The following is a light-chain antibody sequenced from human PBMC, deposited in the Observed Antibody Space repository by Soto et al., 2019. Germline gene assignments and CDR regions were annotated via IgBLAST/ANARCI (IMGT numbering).Light chain of an antibody. CDR2: DAS. V-gene: IGKV1-5*01. J-gene: IGKJ1*01. CDR3: QQYDSILGT. Sequence: DIQITQSPSTLSASVGDRVTITCRASQNISRWLAWYQQKPGKAPKFLIYDASTLETGVPSRFSGSGSGTEFTLTISNLQPDDFATYYCQQYDSILGTFGPGTKGDIK. CDR1: QNISRW.